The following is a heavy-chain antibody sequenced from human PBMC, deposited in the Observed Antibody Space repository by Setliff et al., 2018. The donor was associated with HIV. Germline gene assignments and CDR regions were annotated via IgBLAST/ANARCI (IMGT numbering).Heavy chain of an antibody. Sequence: ASVKVSCKTSGYAFSDYSIHWVRQAPGQGLEWVGRSNPDSRGTNYAQTFQGRVTMTRDTSANTAYMELSRLRSDDTAVFYCARGVKGIATTGKYYFDYWGQGTLVTVSS. CDR1: GYAFSDYS. J-gene: IGHJ4*02. V-gene: IGHV1-2*06. CDR3: ARGVKGIATTGKYYFDY. D-gene: IGHD6-13*01. CDR2: SNPDSRGT.